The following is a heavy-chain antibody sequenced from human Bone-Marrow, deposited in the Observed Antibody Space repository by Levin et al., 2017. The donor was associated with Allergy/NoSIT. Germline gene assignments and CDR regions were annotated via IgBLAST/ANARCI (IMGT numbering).Heavy chain of an antibody. V-gene: IGHV4-4*02. CDR2: IYHSGST. CDR1: GGSISSSNW. J-gene: IGHJ6*03. Sequence: SETLSLTCAVSGGSISSSNWWSWVRQPPGKGLEWFGKIYHSGSTNYNPSLKSRVTISVDKSKNQFSLKLSSVTAADTAVYYCAREGHFHYYMDVGGRGTTVTVSS. CDR3: AREGHFHYYMDV.